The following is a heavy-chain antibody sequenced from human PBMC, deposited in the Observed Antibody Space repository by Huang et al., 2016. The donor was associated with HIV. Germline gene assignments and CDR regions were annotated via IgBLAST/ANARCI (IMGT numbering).Heavy chain of an antibody. Sequence: EVQLVQSGAAVMRPGESLRISCKTSGNSFSSYWIGWVLQMTGKGLEWMGSSCPGYSDTRYSPSFEGQGTIAAETSTMTVYLQVSSLRPSDTAMYYCARRIGWESIRSRDNWFDSWGQGTLVTVSS. J-gene: IGHJ5*01. CDR1: GNSFSSYW. D-gene: IGHD1-26*01. CDR2: SCPGYSDT. V-gene: IGHV5-51*03. CDR3: ARRIGWESIRSRDNWFDS.